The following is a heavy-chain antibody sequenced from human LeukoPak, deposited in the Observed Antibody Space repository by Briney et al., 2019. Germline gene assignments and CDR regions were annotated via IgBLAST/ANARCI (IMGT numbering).Heavy chain of an antibody. CDR2: ISGSGTVT. D-gene: IGHD2-15*01. J-gene: IGHJ4*02. CDR1: GFTFSNHA. Sequence: PGGSLRLSCAASGFTFSNHAMNWVRQAPGKGLEWVSIISGSGTVTYYADSVKGRFTISRENSKNTLYLQMNSLRAEDTAVYYCAKTSVGGGRINGSGYLDNWCQGNRVTVSS. CDR3: AKTSVGGGRINGSGYLDN. V-gene: IGHV3-23*01.